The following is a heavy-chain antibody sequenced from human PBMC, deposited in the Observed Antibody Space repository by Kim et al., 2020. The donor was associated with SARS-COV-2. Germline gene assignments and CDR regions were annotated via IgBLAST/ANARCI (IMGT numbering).Heavy chain of an antibody. Sequence: GESLRLSCVASGFTFVDYFMHWVRQAPGKGLVWVSRINSDGSVINYADSVKGRFTVSRDNAKNTLYLQMNSLRAEDTAVYYCARAYTAPDYWGQGTLVAVSS. CDR3: ARAYTAPDY. J-gene: IGHJ4*02. V-gene: IGHV3-74*01. CDR1: GFTFVDYF. CDR2: INSDGSVI. D-gene: IGHD5-18*01.